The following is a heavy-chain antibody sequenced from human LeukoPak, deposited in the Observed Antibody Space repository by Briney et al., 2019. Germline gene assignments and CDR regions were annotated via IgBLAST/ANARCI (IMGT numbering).Heavy chain of an antibody. D-gene: IGHD3-10*01. J-gene: IGHJ4*02. CDR3: ARDPMVRGVRPDY. V-gene: IGHV3-48*04. Sequence: GGSLRLSCAASGFTFSSSAMSWVRQAPGKGLDWVSYISSSSSTIYYADSVKGRFTISRDNAQNSLYLQMNSLRAEDTAVYYCARDPMVRGVRPDYWGQGTLVTVSS. CDR1: GFTFSSSA. CDR2: ISSSSSTI.